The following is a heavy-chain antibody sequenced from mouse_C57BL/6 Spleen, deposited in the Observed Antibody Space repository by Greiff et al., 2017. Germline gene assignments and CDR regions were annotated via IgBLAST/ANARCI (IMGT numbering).Heavy chain of an antibody. J-gene: IGHJ4*01. Sequence: EVQLQQSGPELVKPGASVKIPCKASGYTFTDYNMDWVKQSHGKSLEWIGDINPNNGGTIYNQKFKGKATLTVDKSSSTAYMELRSLTAEDTAVYYCARAGGYGNYDAMDYWGQGTSVTVSS. D-gene: IGHD2-1*01. CDR1: GYTFTDYN. CDR3: ARAGGYGNYDAMDY. V-gene: IGHV1-18*01. CDR2: INPNNGGT.